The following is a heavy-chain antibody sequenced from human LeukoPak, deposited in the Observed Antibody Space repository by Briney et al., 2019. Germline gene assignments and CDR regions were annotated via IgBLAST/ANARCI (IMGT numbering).Heavy chain of an antibody. CDR3: ARAHLKLRSKGLGMDV. CDR2: MNPNSGNT. Sequence: ASVKVSCKASGYTFTSYDINWVRQATGQGLEWMGWMNPNSGNTGYAQKFQGRVTMTRSTSISTAYMELSSLRSEDTAVYYCARAHLKLRSKGLGMDVWGQGTTVTVSS. CDR1: GYTFTSYD. V-gene: IGHV1-8*01. D-gene: IGHD5-12*01. J-gene: IGHJ6*02.